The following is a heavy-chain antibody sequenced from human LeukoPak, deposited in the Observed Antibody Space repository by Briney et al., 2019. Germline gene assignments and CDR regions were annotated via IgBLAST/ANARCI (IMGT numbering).Heavy chain of an antibody. V-gene: IGHV3-74*01. J-gene: IGHJ3*02. CDR3: AREEGGDAFDI. CDR1: GFTFSNYW. CDR2: INTDGTRT. Sequence: GGSLRLSCAASGFTFSNYWMHWVRQAPGRGLVWVSRINTDGTRTSYADSVKGRFTISRDNAKNTLFLQMNSLRAEDTAVYYCAREEGGDAFDIWGQGTMVTVSS. D-gene: IGHD3-16*01.